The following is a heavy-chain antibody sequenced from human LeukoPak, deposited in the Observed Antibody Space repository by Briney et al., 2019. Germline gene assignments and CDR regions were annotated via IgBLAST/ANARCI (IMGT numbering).Heavy chain of an antibody. CDR3: ARRDYAAWFDP. CDR1: GASIDSGDRGGYY. Sequence: PSETLSLTCSVSGASIDSGDRGGYYWAWLRQPPGKGLEWIGSVYYSGSLKYNPSLKGRVSISRDMSKNQFFLNLNSVNATDTAVYYCARRDYAAWFDPWGQGTLVTVSS. CDR2: VYYSGSL. D-gene: IGHD4/OR15-4a*01. J-gene: IGHJ5*02. V-gene: IGHV4-39*07.